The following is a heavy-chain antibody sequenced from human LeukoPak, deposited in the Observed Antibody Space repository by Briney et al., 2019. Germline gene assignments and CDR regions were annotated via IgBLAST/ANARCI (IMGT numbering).Heavy chain of an antibody. CDR3: ASGSIAAAGSGLDY. D-gene: IGHD6-13*01. V-gene: IGHV4-59*01. Sequence: SETQSLTCTVSGGSISSYYWSWIRQPPGKGREWIGYIYYSGSTNYNPSLKSRVTISVDTSKNQFSLKLSSVTAADTAVYYCASGSIAAAGSGLDYWGQGTLVTVSS. CDR1: GGSISSYY. J-gene: IGHJ4*02. CDR2: IYYSGST.